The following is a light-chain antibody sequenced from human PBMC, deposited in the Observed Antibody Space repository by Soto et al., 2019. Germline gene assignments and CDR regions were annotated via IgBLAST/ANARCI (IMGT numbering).Light chain of an antibody. CDR3: QQYVISVT. V-gene: IGKV3-11*01. Sequence: EIVLTQSPATLSLSPGERATLSCRASQNINRYLAWYHQKPGQPPRLLIYDASTRATGIPARFSGSGSGTDFTLTISRLEPQDSAMYYCQQYVISVTFGQGTRLEIK. CDR1: QNINRY. CDR2: DAS. J-gene: IGKJ5*01.